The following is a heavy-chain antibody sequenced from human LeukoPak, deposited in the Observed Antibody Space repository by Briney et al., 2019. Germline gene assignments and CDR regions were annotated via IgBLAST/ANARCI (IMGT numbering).Heavy chain of an antibody. J-gene: IGHJ4*02. CDR1: GGSIGRGSYY. CDR2: IYYSGST. V-gene: IGHV4-39*07. D-gene: IGHD2-15*01. Sequence: SETLSLTCSVSGGSIGRGSYYWGWIRQSPGKGLEWIGSIYYSGSTNYNPSLKSRVTISVDTSKNQFSLKLSSVTAADTAVYYCARVAAKTVDYRGQGTLVTVSS. CDR3: ARVAAKTVDY.